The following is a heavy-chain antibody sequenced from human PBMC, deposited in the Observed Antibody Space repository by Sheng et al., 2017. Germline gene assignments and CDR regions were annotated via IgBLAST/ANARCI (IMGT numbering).Heavy chain of an antibody. V-gene: IGHV4-34*01. Sequence: QVQLQQWGAGLLKPSETLSLTCAVYGGSFSGYYWSWIRQPPGKGLEWIGEINHSGSTNYNPSLKSRVTISVDKSKNQFSLKLSSVTAADTAVYYCARGRSGYPYDWFDPWGQGTLVTVSS. D-gene: IGHD3-3*01. CDR3: ARGRSGYPYDWFDP. CDR1: GGSFSGYY. CDR2: INHSGST. J-gene: IGHJ5*02.